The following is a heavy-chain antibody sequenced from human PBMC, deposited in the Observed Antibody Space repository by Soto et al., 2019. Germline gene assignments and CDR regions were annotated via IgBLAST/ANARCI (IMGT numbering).Heavy chain of an antibody. V-gene: IGHV3-74*01. CDR2: INTDGSFT. Sequence: GGSLRLSCAPSGFTFSRNWMHWVRQAPGKGLVWVARINTDGSFTTRADSVKGRFTISRDNAKNILYLQMNSLRAEETAVYYCAYFASDWSASYWGQGTLITVSS. CDR3: AYFASDWSASY. CDR1: GFTFSRNW. D-gene: IGHD6-19*01. J-gene: IGHJ1*01.